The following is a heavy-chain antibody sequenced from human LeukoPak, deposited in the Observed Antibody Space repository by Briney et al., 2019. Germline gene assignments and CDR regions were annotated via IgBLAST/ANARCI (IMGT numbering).Heavy chain of an antibody. CDR3: ARGAYGSGTYHNFDI. Sequence: GGSLRLSCAASGFTFSSYGMHWVRQAPGKGLEWVAVIWYDGSNKYYVDSVKGRFTISRDNSKNTLYLQMNSLRAEDTAVYYCARGAYGSGTYHNFDIWGQGTMVTVSS. CDR2: IWYDGSNK. D-gene: IGHD3-10*01. CDR1: GFTFSSYG. J-gene: IGHJ3*02. V-gene: IGHV3-33*01.